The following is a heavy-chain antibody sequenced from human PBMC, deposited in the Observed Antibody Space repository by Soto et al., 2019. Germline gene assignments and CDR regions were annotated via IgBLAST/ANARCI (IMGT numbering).Heavy chain of an antibody. Sequence: ASVKVSCKASGGTFSSYAISWVRQAPGQGLEWMGWISAYNGNTDYAQKLQGRVTMTTDTSTSTAYMELRSLRSDDTAVYYCATTSSGWSYYFDYWGQGTLVTVSS. J-gene: IGHJ4*02. CDR2: ISAYNGNT. CDR3: ATTSSGWSYYFDY. D-gene: IGHD6-19*01. V-gene: IGHV1-18*01. CDR1: GGTFSSYA.